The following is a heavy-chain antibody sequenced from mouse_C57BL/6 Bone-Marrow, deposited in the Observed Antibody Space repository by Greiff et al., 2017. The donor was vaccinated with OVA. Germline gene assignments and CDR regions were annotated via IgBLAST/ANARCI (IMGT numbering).Heavy chain of an antibody. CDR2: INPNNGGT. Sequence: VHVKQSGPELVKPGASVKIPCKASGYTFTDYNMDWVKQSHGKSLEWIGDINPNNGGTIYNQKFKGKATLTVDKSSSTAYMELRSLTSEDTAVYYCARSHGYYVLFDYWGQGTTLTVSS. D-gene: IGHD2-3*01. CDR3: ARSHGYYVLFDY. V-gene: IGHV1-18*01. CDR1: GYTFTDYN. J-gene: IGHJ2*01.